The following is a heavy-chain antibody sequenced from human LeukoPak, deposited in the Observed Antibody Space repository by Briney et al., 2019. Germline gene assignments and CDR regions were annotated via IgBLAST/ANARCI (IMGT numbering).Heavy chain of an antibody. J-gene: IGHJ4*02. Sequence: SETLSLTCTVSGGSISSGDYYWGWIRQPPGKGLEWIGYIYYSGSTYYNPSLKSRVTISVDTSKNQFSLKLSSVTAADTAVYYCARGSSGDWLDYWGQGTLVTVSS. D-gene: IGHD2-21*02. V-gene: IGHV4-30-4*01. CDR3: ARGSSGDWLDY. CDR2: IYYSGST. CDR1: GGSISSGDYY.